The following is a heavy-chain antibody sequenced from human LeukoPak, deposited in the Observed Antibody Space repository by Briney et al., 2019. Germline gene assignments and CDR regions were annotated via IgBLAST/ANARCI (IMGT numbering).Heavy chain of an antibody. CDR3: AGSSIAARPRRHFDY. Sequence: SETLSLTCAVYGGSFSGYYWSWIRQPPGEGLEWIGEINHSGSTNYNPSLKSRVTISVDTSKNQFSLKLSSVTAADTAVYYCAGSSIAARPRRHFDYWGQGTLVTVSS. D-gene: IGHD6-6*01. J-gene: IGHJ4*02. CDR2: INHSGST. V-gene: IGHV4-34*01. CDR1: GGSFSGYY.